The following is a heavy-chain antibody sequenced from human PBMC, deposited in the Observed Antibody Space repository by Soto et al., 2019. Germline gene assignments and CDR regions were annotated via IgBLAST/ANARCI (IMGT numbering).Heavy chain of an antibody. CDR1: GLIFSSYA. CDR3: AKDARYSNTWYYFDY. Sequence: GGSLRLSCAASGLIFSSYAMTWVRQAPGKGLEWVSGISGSGGNTYYADSVKGRFTISRDNSKKMLYLQMNSLRAEDTAVYYCAKDARYSNTWYYFDYWGQGTLVTVSS. J-gene: IGHJ4*02. D-gene: IGHD5-12*01. V-gene: IGHV3-23*01. CDR2: ISGSGGNT.